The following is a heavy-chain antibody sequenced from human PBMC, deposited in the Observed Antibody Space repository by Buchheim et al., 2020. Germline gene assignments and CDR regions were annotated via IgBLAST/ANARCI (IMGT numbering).Heavy chain of an antibody. CDR3: ARTEPEIYGMDV. CDR2: ISSSGSTI. Sequence: EVQLMESGGGLVQPGGSLRLSCVASGFTFSNYEMNWVRQAPGKGLEWVSYISSSGSTIYYADSVKGRFTISRDNAKNSLYLQMNSLRAEDTAVYYCARTEPEIYGMDVWGQGTT. J-gene: IGHJ6*02. V-gene: IGHV3-48*03. D-gene: IGHD1-14*01. CDR1: GFTFSNYE.